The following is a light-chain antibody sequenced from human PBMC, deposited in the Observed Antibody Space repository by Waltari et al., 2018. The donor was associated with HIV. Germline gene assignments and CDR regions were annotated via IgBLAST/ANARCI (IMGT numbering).Light chain of an antibody. CDR3: MQALQTPYT. Sequence: DIVMTQSPLSLPVTPGEPASISCRSSQSLLHSNGFNYLHWFLQRPGQSPQLLIHFGSDRASGVPDRFIGSGSGTDFTLIISRVEAEDVGHYYCMQALQTPYTFGQGTKLEIK. CDR1: QSLLHSNGFNY. V-gene: IGKV2-28*01. CDR2: FGS. J-gene: IGKJ2*01.